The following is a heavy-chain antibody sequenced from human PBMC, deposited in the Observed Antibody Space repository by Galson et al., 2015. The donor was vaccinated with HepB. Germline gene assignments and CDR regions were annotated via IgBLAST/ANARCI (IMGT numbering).Heavy chain of an antibody. V-gene: IGHV3-43*01. CDR1: GFTFDDYT. D-gene: IGHD5-24*01. J-gene: IGHJ4*02. Sequence: SLRLSCAASGFTFDDYTMHWVRQAPGKGLEWVSLISWDGGSTYYADSVKGRFTISRDNSKNSLYLQMNSLRTEDTALYYCAKGISLDGYNSFDYWGQGTLVTVSS. CDR3: AKGISLDGYNSFDY. CDR2: ISWDGGST.